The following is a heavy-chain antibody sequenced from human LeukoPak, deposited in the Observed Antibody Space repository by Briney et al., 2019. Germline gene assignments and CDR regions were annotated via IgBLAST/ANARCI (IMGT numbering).Heavy chain of an antibody. CDR3: ARAPLYYYGSGSRNWFDA. CDR1: GYTFTSYG. J-gene: IGHJ5*01. D-gene: IGHD3-10*01. Sequence: GASVKVSCKASGYTFTSYGISWVRQAPGQGLEWMGWISAYNGITNYAQKLQGRVAMTTDTSTSTAYMELRSLRSDDTAVYYCARAPLYYYGSGSRNWFDAWGQGTLVTVSS. CDR2: ISAYNGIT. V-gene: IGHV1-18*01.